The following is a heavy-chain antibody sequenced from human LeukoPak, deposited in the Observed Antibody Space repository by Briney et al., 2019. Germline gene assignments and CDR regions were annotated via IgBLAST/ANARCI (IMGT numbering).Heavy chain of an antibody. CDR3: ARTYGDQRTFAFDI. V-gene: IGHV4-34*01. D-gene: IGHD4-17*01. CDR2: INHSGST. J-gene: IGHJ3*02. Sequence: SETLSLTCAVYGGSFSGYYWSWIRQPPGKGLEWIGEINHSGSTNYNPSLKSRVTISVDTSKNQFSLKLSSVTAADTAVYCCARTYGDQRTFAFDIWGQGTMVTVSS. CDR1: GGSFSGYY.